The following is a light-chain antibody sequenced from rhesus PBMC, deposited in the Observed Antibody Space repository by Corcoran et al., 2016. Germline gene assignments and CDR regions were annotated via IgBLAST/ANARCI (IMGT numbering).Light chain of an antibody. CDR1: QGISSY. V-gene: IGKV1-32*02. Sequence: DIQMSQSPSSLSASVGDRVTITCRASQGISSYLNWYQQKPGKDPNLLIYYANSLASGVPSRFSGSGSGTEFTLTISNLQPEDFATYYCQQGNSNPRTFGQGTKVEIK. CDR2: YAN. CDR3: QQGNSNPRT. J-gene: IGKJ1*01.